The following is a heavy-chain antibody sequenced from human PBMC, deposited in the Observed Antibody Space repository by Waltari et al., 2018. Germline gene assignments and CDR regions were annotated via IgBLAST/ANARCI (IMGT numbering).Heavy chain of an antibody. V-gene: IGHV3-7*01. CDR1: GCTFSGYW. J-gene: IGHJ4*02. CDR3: ARPLYSNYVDY. CDR2: INQDGSDK. Sequence: EVQLVESGGALFQPGGSLRLSCAASGCTFSGYWLSWVRQAPGKGMEWGSNINQDGSDKYSLDSVKGRFTVSRDNAKNSLYLQMNSLRAEDTAVYYCARPLYSNYVDYWGQGTLVTVSS. D-gene: IGHD4-4*01.